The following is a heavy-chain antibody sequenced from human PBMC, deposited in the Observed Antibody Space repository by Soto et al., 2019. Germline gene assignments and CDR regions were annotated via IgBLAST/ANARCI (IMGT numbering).Heavy chain of an antibody. D-gene: IGHD3-10*01. CDR1: GFTFSSYA. Sequence: GGSLRLSCAASGFTFSSYAMSWVRQAPGKGLEWVSAISGSGGSTYYADSVKGRFTISRDNSKNTLYLQMNSLRAEDTAVYYCAKSPVRGVIIPWFDPWGQGTLVTVSS. CDR2: ISGSGGST. J-gene: IGHJ5*02. CDR3: AKSPVRGVIIPWFDP. V-gene: IGHV3-23*01.